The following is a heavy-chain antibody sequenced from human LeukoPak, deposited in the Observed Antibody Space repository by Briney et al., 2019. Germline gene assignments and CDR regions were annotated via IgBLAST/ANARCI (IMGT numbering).Heavy chain of an antibody. V-gene: IGHV3-30-3*01. J-gene: IGHJ4*02. CDR2: ISYDGSNK. CDR3: AREDSSSPYPDY. D-gene: IGHD6-6*01. Sequence: GGSLRLSCAASGFTFSSYAMHWVRQAPGKGLEWVAVISYDGSNKYYADSVKGRFTISRDNSKNTLYLQMNSLRAEDTAVYYCAREDSSSPYPDYWGQGTLVTVSS. CDR1: GFTFSSYA.